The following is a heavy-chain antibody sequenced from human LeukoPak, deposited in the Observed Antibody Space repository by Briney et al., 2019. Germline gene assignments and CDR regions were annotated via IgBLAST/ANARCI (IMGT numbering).Heavy chain of an antibody. J-gene: IGHJ6*03. V-gene: IGHV1-18*01. CDR3: ARDRVVVVAATQYYYYYMDV. CDR2: ISAYNGNT. Sequence: ASVKVSCKASGGTFSSYAISWVRQAPGQGLEWMGWISAYNGNTNYAQKLQGRVTMTTDTSTSTAYMELRSLRSDDTAVYYCARDRVVVVAATQYYYYYMDVWGKGTTVTISS. D-gene: IGHD2-15*01. CDR1: GGTFSSYA.